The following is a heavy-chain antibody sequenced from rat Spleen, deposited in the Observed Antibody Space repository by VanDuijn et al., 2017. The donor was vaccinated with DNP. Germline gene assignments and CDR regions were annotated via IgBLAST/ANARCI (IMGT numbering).Heavy chain of an antibody. CDR1: GFTFSDYY. V-gene: IGHV5-22*01. Sequence: EVQLVESGGGLVQPGNSLKLSCAASGFTFSDYYMAWVRQAPKKGLEWVASISYEGSSTYYGDSVKGRFTISRDNAKSTLYLQMNSLRSEDTATYYCARPDYSGDWYFDFWGPGTMVTVSS. D-gene: IGHD1-1*01. CDR2: ISYEGSST. J-gene: IGHJ1*01. CDR3: ARPDYSGDWYFDF.